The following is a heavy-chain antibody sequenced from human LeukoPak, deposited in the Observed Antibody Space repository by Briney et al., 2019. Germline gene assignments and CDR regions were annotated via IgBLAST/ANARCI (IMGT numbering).Heavy chain of an antibody. D-gene: IGHD6-13*01. Sequence: GGSLRLSCTASGFTFSGHSMNWVRQAPGKGLEWVANIKHDGSEKYYVDSVKGRFTISRDNAKNSLYLQMNRLRAEDTAVYYCARDESYSSDYWGQGTLVTVSS. V-gene: IGHV3-7*05. J-gene: IGHJ4*02. CDR3: ARDESYSSDY. CDR1: GFTFSGHS. CDR2: IKHDGSEK.